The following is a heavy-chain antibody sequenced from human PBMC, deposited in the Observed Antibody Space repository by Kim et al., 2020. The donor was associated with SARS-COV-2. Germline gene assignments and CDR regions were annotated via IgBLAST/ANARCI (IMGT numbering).Heavy chain of an antibody. V-gene: IGHV4-34*01. J-gene: IGHJ4*02. Sequence: SETLSLTCGVYGGSFSGYYWSWIRQPPGKGLEWIGEINHSGSTNYNPSLKSRVTISVDTSKNQFSLKLTSVTAADTAVYYCARGFELLLRYYYDSSGYYLDGWGQGTLVTDSS. CDR3: ARGFELLLRYYYDSSGYYLDG. D-gene: IGHD3-22*01. CDR1: GGSFSGYY. CDR2: INHSGST.